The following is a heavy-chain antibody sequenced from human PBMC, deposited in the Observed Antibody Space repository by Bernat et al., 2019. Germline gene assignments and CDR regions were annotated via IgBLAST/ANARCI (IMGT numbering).Heavy chain of an antibody. Sequence: QVRLVQSGAEVKKPGSSVKVSCKASGGTFSSYAINWVRQAPGQGLEWMGRVIPILDITNYAQKFQGRVTISADKSTSTAYMELSSMRSEDTAVYYCAGRTTAVTGYLDYWGQGTLVTVSS. CDR1: GGTFSSYA. V-gene: IGHV1-69*04. J-gene: IGHJ4*02. CDR3: AGRTTAVTGYLDY. D-gene: IGHD4-23*01. CDR2: VIPILDIT.